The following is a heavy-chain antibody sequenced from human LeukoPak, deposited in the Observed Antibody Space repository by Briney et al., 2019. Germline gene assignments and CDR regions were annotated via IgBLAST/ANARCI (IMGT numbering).Heavy chain of an antibody. CDR2: ITPNADRT. V-gene: IGHV3-23*01. Sequence: PGGSLRLSCAASGFTFGSYGMSWVRQAPGKGLEWVSFITPNADRTSYADSVEGRFTISRDYPRNTLYMQMNSLRHEDTALYYCAIMHGYYDGSGYWVQWGQGTLVTVSS. D-gene: IGHD3-22*01. J-gene: IGHJ1*01. CDR1: GFTFGSYG. CDR3: AIMHGYYDGSGYWVQ.